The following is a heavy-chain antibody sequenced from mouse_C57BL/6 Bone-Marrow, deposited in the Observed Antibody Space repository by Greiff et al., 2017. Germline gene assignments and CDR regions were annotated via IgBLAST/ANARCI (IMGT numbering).Heavy chain of an antibody. CDR2: IYPGDGDT. D-gene: IGHD2-2*01. Sequence: VQLQQSGAELVKPGASVKISCKASGYAFSSYWMNWVKQRPGKGLEWIGQIYPGDGDTNYNGKFKGKATLTAYKSSSTAYMKLSSLSSEDSAVYFCASLLWLRYYAMDYWGQGTSVTVSS. J-gene: IGHJ4*01. V-gene: IGHV1-80*01. CDR3: ASLLWLRYYAMDY. CDR1: GYAFSSYW.